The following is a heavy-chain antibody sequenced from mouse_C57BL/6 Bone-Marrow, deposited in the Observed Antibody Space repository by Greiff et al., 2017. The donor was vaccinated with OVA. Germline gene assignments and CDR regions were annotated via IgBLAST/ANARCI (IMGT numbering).Heavy chain of an antibody. CDR2: INYDGSST. V-gene: IGHV5-16*01. CDR1: GFTFSDYY. Sequence: EVQLQESEGGLVQPGSSMKLSCTASGFTFSDYYMAWVRQVPEKGLEWVANINYDGSSTYYLDSLKSRFIISRDNAKNILYLQMSSLKSEDTATYYCARYPWFDYWGQGTTLTVSS. J-gene: IGHJ2*01. CDR3: ARYPWFDY.